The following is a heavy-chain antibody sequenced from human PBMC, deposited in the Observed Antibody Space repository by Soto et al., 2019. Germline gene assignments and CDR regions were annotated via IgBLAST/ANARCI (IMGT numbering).Heavy chain of an antibody. CDR2: IYPGDSDT. J-gene: IGHJ6*03. CDR1: GYSFTSYW. Sequence: GGSLKISCKGSGYSFTSYWIGWVRQMPGKGLEWIGIIYPGDSDTRYSPSFQGQVTISADKSISTAYLQWSSLKASYTAMYYCARHWEGYYYYMDVWGKGTTVTVSS. V-gene: IGHV5-51*01. D-gene: IGHD1-26*01. CDR3: ARHWEGYYYYMDV.